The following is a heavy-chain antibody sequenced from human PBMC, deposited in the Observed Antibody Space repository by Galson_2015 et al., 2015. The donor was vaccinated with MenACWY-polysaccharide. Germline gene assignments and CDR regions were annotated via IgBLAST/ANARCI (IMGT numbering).Heavy chain of an antibody. CDR1: GYTFTTYT. CDR3: ARDLYYYDSSGVGYYGMDV. CDR2: ISTNTGNP. V-gene: IGHV7-4-1*02. D-gene: IGHD3-22*01. Sequence: SVKVSCKASGYTFTTYTINWVRQAPGQGLEWMGWISTNTGNPTYAQGFTGHFVFSLDTSVNTAFLQISSLRAEDTAVYYCARDLYYYDSSGVGYYGMDVWGQGTTVTVSS. J-gene: IGHJ6*02.